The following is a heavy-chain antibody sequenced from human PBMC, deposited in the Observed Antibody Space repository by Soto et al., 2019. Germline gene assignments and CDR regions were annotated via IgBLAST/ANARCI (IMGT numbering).Heavy chain of an antibody. CDR1: GFTFSDYY. Sequence: EVHLVESGGGLVQPGGSLRLSCAGSGFTFSDYYIDWVRQAPGKGLEWVGRSRDKGNSYSTDYAASVKGRFTVSRDTSKNSLYLQMNSLKADYTALYYCARSIPGTTSFDSWGQGTLVTVSS. CDR2: SRDKGNSYST. J-gene: IGHJ4*02. V-gene: IGHV3-72*01. CDR3: ARSIPGTTSFDS. D-gene: IGHD1-7*01.